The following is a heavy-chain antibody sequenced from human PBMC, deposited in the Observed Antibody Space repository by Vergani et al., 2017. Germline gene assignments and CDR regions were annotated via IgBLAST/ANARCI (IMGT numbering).Heavy chain of an antibody. J-gene: IGHJ5*02. Sequence: QVKLQESGPGLVKPSQTLSLTCTVSGDSINSGRHFWNWFRQPAGKALEWIGHIYTSGNTNYNPSLQSRVTMSLDSSKNQFSLKLTSVTAADTAVYYCAAYDCPESPFDPWGQGTLVTVSS. CDR1: GDSINSGRHF. V-gene: IGHV4-61*02. CDR2: IYTSGNT. CDR3: AAYDCPESPFDP. D-gene: IGHD2-21*02.